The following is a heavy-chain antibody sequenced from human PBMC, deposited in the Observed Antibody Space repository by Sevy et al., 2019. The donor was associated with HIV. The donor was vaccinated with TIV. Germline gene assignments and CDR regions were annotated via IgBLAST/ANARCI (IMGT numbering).Heavy chain of an antibody. CDR2: INPSGGST. Sequence: ASVKVSCKASGHTFTSYYMHWVRQAPGQGLEWMGIINPSGGSTSYAQKFQGRVTMTRDTSTSTVYMELSSLRSEDTAVYYCARYSGNFYYFDYWGQGTLVTVSS. D-gene: IGHD1-26*01. CDR3: ARYSGNFYYFDY. CDR1: GHTFTSYY. J-gene: IGHJ4*02. V-gene: IGHV1-46*01.